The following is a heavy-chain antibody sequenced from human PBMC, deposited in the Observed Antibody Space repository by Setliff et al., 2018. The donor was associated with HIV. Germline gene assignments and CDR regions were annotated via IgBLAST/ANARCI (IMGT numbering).Heavy chain of an antibody. D-gene: IGHD5-12*01. CDR1: GGTFSSYA. Sequence: RASVKVSCKASGGTFSSYAITWVRQAPGQGLEWMGRIIPIFGSANYAQKLQGRVTVTADKSTSTAYMELSSLRPEDPAVYYCAGESRDIVATSPIDYWGQGTLVTVSS. V-gene: IGHV1-69*06. J-gene: IGHJ4*02. CDR2: IIPIFGSA. CDR3: AGESRDIVATSPIDY.